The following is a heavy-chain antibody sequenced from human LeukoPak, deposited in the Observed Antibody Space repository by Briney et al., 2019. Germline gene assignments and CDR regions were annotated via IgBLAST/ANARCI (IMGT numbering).Heavy chain of an antibody. Sequence: GGSLRLSCAASGFTFSSYGMHWVRQAPGKGLEWVAVIWYDGSNKYYADSVKGRFTISRDNSKNTLYLQMNSLRAEDTAVYYCARDSQRGPFDYWGQGTLVTVSS. CDR2: IWYDGSNK. D-gene: IGHD1-26*01. CDR3: ARDSQRGPFDY. J-gene: IGHJ4*02. CDR1: GFTFSSYG. V-gene: IGHV3-33*01.